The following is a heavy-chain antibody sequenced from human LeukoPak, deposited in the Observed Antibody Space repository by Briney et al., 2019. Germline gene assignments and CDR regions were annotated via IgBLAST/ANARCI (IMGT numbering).Heavy chain of an antibody. CDR1: GYIFTVYF. Sequence: ASVKVSCKASGYIFTVYFMHWVRQAPGQGLEWMGRINLNSGGTYYAQNFQGRVTVTRDTSISTAYVELSRLTSGDTAMYYCARDLSSTSNWEFDFWGQGTLVTVSS. CDR3: ARDLSSTSNWEFDF. V-gene: IGHV1-2*06. J-gene: IGHJ4*02. CDR2: INLNSGGT. D-gene: IGHD1-26*01.